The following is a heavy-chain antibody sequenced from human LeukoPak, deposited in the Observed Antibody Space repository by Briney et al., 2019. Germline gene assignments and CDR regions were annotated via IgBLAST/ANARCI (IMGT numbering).Heavy chain of an antibody. Sequence: ASVKVSCKASGYTFTAYYMHWVRQAPEQGLEWMGWINPNSGGTNYAQKFQGRVTMTRDTSISTAYMELSSLRSEDTAVYYCAREYLGYCSGGSCYDLYYYYGMDVWGQGTTVTVSS. CDR3: AREYLGYCSGGSCYDLYYYYGMDV. CDR2: INPNSGGT. J-gene: IGHJ6*02. CDR1: GYTFTAYY. D-gene: IGHD2-15*01. V-gene: IGHV1-2*02.